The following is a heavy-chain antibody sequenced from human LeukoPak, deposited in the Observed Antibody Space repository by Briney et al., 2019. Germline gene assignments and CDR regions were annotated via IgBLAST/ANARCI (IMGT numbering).Heavy chain of an antibody. CDR3: ARLRRNGDSGGFYYYYDY. V-gene: IGHV3-21*01. J-gene: IGHJ4*02. CDR2: INTVATYI. D-gene: IGHD3-22*01. Sequence: PGGSLRLSCAASGFTFTSVSFNWVRQAPGKGLEWVSSINTVATYIYYADSVRGRFTISRDNAKNSVYLQMDSPRAEDTGVYYCARLRRNGDSGGFYYYYDYWGQGTLVTVSS. CDR1: GFTFTSVS.